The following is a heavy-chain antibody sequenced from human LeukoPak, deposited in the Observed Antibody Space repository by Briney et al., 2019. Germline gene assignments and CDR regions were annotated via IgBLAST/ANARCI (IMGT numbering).Heavy chain of an antibody. D-gene: IGHD5-24*01. V-gene: IGHV1-8*03. CDR3: ARDLVFGLQTSGRFDP. Sequence: ASVKVSCKASGYTFTSYDINWVRQATGQGLGWMGWMNPNSGNTGYAQKFQGRVTITRNTSISTAYMELSSLRSEDTAVYYCARDLVFGLQTSGRFDPWSQGTLVTVSS. CDR1: GYTFTSYD. CDR2: MNPNSGNT. J-gene: IGHJ5*02.